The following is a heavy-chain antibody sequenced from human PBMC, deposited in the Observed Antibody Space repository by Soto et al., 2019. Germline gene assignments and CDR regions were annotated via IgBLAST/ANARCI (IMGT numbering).Heavy chain of an antibody. Sequence: SETLSLTCTVSGGSISSSSYYWGWIRQPPGKGLEWIGSIYYSGSTYYNPSLKSRVTISVDTSKNQFSLKLSSVTAADTAVYYCARRDPELEAIDYWGQGILVTVSS. V-gene: IGHV4-39*01. CDR1: GGSISSSSYY. CDR2: IYYSGST. D-gene: IGHD3-10*01. J-gene: IGHJ4*02. CDR3: ARRDPELEAIDY.